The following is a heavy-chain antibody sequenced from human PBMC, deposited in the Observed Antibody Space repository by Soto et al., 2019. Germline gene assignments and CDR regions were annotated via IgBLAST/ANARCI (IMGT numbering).Heavy chain of an antibody. V-gene: IGHV1-2*04. J-gene: IGHJ3*02. D-gene: IGHD3-22*01. CDR2: INPNSGGT. CDR1: GYTFTGYY. Sequence: ASVKVSCKASGYTFTGYYMHWVRQAPGQGLEWIGWINPNSGGTNYAQKFQGWVTMTRDTSISTAYMELSRLRSDDTAVYYCAIRYDSFLSAFDIWGQGTMVTI. CDR3: AIRYDSFLSAFDI.